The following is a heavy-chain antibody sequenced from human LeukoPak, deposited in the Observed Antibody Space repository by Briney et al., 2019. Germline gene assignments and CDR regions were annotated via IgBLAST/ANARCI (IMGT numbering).Heavy chain of an antibody. CDR1: GFTISSYS. CDR3: ARVPYRGYYDSSGLFYFDY. CDR2: ISSSSSTI. V-gene: IGHV3-48*01. J-gene: IGHJ4*02. Sequence: GGSLRLSCAASGFTISSYSMNWVRQAPGKGLEWVSYISSSSSTIYYADSVKGRFTISRDNAKNSLYLQMNSLRAEDTAVYYCARVPYRGYYDSSGLFYFDYWGQGTLVTVSS. D-gene: IGHD3-22*01.